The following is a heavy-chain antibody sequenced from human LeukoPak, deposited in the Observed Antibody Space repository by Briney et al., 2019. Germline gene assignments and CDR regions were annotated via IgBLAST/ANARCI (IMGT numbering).Heavy chain of an antibody. Sequence: SQTLSLTCTVSGGSISSGGYYWSWIRQHPGKGLEWIGYIYYSGSTYYNPSLKSRVTISVDTSKNQFSLKLSSVTAADTAVYYCARDYYDSSVSKGFDPWGREPWSPSPQ. D-gene: IGHD3-22*01. J-gene: IGHJ5*02. CDR2: IYYSGST. CDR3: ARDYYDSSVSKGFDP. CDR1: GGSISSGGYY. V-gene: IGHV4-31*03.